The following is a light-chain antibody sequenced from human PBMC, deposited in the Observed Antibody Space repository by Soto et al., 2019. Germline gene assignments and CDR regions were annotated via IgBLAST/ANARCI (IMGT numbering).Light chain of an antibody. CDR1: QGISSF. J-gene: IGKJ2*01. CDR2: AAS. V-gene: IGKV1-9*01. CDR3: QQLNTHPYT. Sequence: DIQLTQSPSFLSAAVGDRVTLTCRASQGISSFLAWYQQKPGKAPKLLISAASTLQSGVPSRLSGSGSGTEFTLTISSLHTEDFATYYCQQLNTHPYTFGQGTKLEIK.